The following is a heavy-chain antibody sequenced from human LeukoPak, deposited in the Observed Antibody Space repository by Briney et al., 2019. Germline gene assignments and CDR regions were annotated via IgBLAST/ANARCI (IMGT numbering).Heavy chain of an antibody. CDR2: IYYSGSA. CDR1: GDSVSSDSYY. Sequence: SETPSLTCTVSGDSVSSDSYYWSWIRQPPGKGLEWIGYIYYSGSANYNPSLKSRVTISVDTSKNQFSLKLSSVTAADTAVYYCARVVVVTASSWFDPWSQGSLVPVSS. J-gene: IGHJ5*01. CDR3: ARVVVVTASSWFDP. V-gene: IGHV4-61*01. D-gene: IGHD2-21*02.